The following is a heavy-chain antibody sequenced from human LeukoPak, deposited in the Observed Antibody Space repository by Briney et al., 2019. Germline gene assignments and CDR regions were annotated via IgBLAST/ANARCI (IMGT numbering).Heavy chain of an antibody. CDR3: ARTPRGYCSSTSCNVGAFDI. D-gene: IGHD2-2*01. V-gene: IGHV4-31*03. CDR1: GGSISSGGYY. Sequence: SQTLSLTCTVSGGSISSGGYYWSWIRQHPGGGLEWIVYIYYSGSTYYNPSLKSRVTISVYTSKNQFSLKLSSVTAADTAVYYCARTPRGYCSSTSCNVGAFDIWGQGTMVTVSS. J-gene: IGHJ3*02. CDR2: IYYSGST.